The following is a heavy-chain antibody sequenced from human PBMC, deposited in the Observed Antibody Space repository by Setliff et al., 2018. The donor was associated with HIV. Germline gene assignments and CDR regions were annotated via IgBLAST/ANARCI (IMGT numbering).Heavy chain of an antibody. CDR1: GDSVSSSLYY. CDR3: ARAPGVTPFDH. D-gene: IGHD2-21*02. V-gene: IGHV4-39*07. Sequence: SETLSLTCTVSGDSVSSSLYYWGWLRQPPGKGLEWIGSIYYSGGTYYNPPLKSRVTISVDTSKNQFSLKLNSVTAADTAVYYCARAPGVTPFDHWGPGTLVTVSS. CDR2: IYYSGGT. J-gene: IGHJ4*02.